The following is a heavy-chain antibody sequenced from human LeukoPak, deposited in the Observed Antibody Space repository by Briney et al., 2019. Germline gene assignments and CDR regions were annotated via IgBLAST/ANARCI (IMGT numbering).Heavy chain of an antibody. V-gene: IGHV3-21*01. Sequence: PGGSLRLSCAASGFTLSSYSMNWVRQAPGKGLEWVSSISSSSTYIYYADSVKGRFTISRDNAKNSLFLQMNSLRAEDTAVYYCARDGSRYRSSWFDYWGQGTLVTVSS. J-gene: IGHJ4*02. CDR1: GFTLSSYS. D-gene: IGHD6-13*01. CDR2: ISSSSTYI. CDR3: ARDGSRYRSSWFDY.